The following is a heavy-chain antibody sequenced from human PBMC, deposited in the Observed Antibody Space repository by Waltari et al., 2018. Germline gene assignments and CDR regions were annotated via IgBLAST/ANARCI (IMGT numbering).Heavy chain of an antibody. CDR1: GGSISSYY. CDR2: IYYRGST. CDR3: ARRRIAALTFDY. D-gene: IGHD6-6*01. J-gene: IGHJ4*02. Sequence: QVQLQESGPGLVKPSETLSLTCTVSGGSISSYYWSWLRQPPGKGLEWIGYIYYRGSTNYNPSLKSRVTRAVDTSKNQFSLKLSSVTAADTAVYYCARRRIAALTFDYWGQGTLVTVSS. V-gene: IGHV4-59*08.